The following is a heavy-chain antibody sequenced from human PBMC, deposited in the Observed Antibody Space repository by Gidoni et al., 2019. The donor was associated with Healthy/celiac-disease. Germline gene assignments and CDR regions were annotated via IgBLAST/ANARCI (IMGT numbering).Heavy chain of an antibody. CDR3: ARNGAWDYYDSSGYPDAFDI. D-gene: IGHD3-22*01. CDR2: IFSNDEK. V-gene: IGHV2-26*01. J-gene: IGHJ3*02. Sequence: QVTLKESGPVLVKPTETLTLTCTVSGFSLSNARMGVSWIRQPPGKALEWLAHIFSNDEKSYSTSLKSRLTISKDTSKSQVVLTMTNMDPVDTATYYCARNGAWDYYDSSGYPDAFDIWGQGTMVTVSS. CDR1: GFSLSNARMG.